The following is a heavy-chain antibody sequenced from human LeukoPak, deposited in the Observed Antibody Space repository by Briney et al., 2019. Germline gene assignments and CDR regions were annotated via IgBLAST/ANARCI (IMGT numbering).Heavy chain of an antibody. V-gene: IGHV1-2*02. CDR1: GYTFTGYY. Sequence: GASVKVSCKASGYTFTGYYMHWVRQAPGQGLEWMGWINPNSGGTNYAQKFQGRVTMTRDTSISTAYMELSRLRSDDTAVYYCARVGSYYDSSGYYGDYWGQGTLVTVSS. CDR2: INPNSGGT. CDR3: ARVGSYYDSSGYYGDY. D-gene: IGHD3-22*01. J-gene: IGHJ4*02.